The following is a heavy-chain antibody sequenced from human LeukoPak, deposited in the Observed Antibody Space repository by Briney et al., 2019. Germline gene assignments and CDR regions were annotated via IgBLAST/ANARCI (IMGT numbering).Heavy chain of an antibody. CDR3: ARDSFYCSSTSCYFDY. CDR1: GGSIGIYY. CDR2: IYTSGST. D-gene: IGHD2-2*01. Sequence: SETLSLTCTVSGGSIGIYYWNWIRQPAGKGLEWIGRIYTSGSTNYNPSLKSRVTMSVDTSKNQFSLKLSSVTAADTAVYYCARDSFYCSSTSCYFDYWGQGTLVTVSS. J-gene: IGHJ4*02. V-gene: IGHV4-4*07.